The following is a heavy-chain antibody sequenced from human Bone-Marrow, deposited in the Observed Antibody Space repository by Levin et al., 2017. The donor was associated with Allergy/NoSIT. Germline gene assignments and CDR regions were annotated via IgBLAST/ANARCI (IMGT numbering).Heavy chain of an antibody. V-gene: IGHV3-11*01. Sequence: GGSLRLSCAASDFIFSDYFMSWIRQAPGKGLEWLSFISSGGGSIYYADSVRGRFTISRDNAKNSLYLQMNSLRSEDTAVYYCARRDYYYDSNGFPYFDLWGRGTLVTVSS. CDR1: DFIFSDYF. CDR3: ARRDYYYDSNGFPYFDL. J-gene: IGHJ2*01. CDR2: ISSGGGSI. D-gene: IGHD3-22*01.